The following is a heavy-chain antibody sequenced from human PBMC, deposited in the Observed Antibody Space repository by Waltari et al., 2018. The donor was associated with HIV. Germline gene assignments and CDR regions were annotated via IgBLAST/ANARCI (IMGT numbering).Heavy chain of an antibody. V-gene: IGHV3-74*02. CDR2: INSEGSST. Sequence: EVPLVASGGGLVQPGGSLRLSCAASGFTFSSYCMHWVRQAPGKGLVWVSRINSEGSSTSYADSVKGRFTISRDNAKNTLYLQMNSLRVEDTAVYYCARGDGYAYPNWGQGTLVTVSS. CDR1: GFTFSSYC. D-gene: IGHD5-12*01. CDR3: ARGDGYAYPN. J-gene: IGHJ4*02.